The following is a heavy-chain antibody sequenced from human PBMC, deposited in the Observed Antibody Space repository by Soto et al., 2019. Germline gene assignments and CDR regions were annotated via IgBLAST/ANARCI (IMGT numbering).Heavy chain of an antibody. D-gene: IGHD3-10*01. CDR3: AKGGRYYGSGSYFDGGYYYYYMDV. CDR1: GFTFSSYA. J-gene: IGHJ6*03. CDR2: ISGSGGST. V-gene: IGHV3-23*01. Sequence: GGSLRLSCAASGFTFSSYAMSWVRQAPGKGLEWVSAISGSGGSTYYADSVKGRFTISRDNSKNTLYLQMNSLRAEDTAVYYCAKGGRYYGSGSYFDGGYYYYYMDVWGKGTTVTVSS.